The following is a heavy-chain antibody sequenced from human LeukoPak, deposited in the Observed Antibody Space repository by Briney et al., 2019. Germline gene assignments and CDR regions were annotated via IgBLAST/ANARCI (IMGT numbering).Heavy chain of an antibody. CDR1: GFTFSSYA. Sequence: GGSLRLSCAASGFTFSSYAMSWVRQALGKGLEWVSAISGSGGSTYYADSVKGRFTISRDNSKNTLYLQMNSLRAEDTAVYYCAKGDGDQLLWGDIDYWGQGTLVTVSS. CDR3: AKGDGDQLLWGDIDY. V-gene: IGHV3-23*01. J-gene: IGHJ4*02. CDR2: ISGSGGST. D-gene: IGHD2-2*01.